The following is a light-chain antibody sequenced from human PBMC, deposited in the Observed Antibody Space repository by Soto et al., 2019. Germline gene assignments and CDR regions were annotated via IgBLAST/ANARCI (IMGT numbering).Light chain of an antibody. CDR1: QSISNY. Sequence: DIQMTQSPSSLSASVGDRVTITCRASQSISNYLNWDQQKPGKAPNLLIYAASSLQSGVPSRFSGSGAGTDFTLAISSLQPEDFATYYCQQSYSTPYPFGQGTKLEI. J-gene: IGKJ2*01. CDR3: QQSYSTPYP. V-gene: IGKV1-39*01. CDR2: AAS.